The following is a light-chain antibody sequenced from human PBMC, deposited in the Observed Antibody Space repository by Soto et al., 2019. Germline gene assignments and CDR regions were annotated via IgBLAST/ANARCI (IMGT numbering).Light chain of an antibody. J-gene: IGLJ1*01. CDR1: SSDVGGNNF. CDR3: QSYDSSLTYV. CDR2: DVS. Sequence: QSVLTQPRSVSGSPGQSVTISCTGSSSDVGGNNFVSWYQQQPGRAPKLLISDVSQRPSGVPERFSGSKSGTSASLAITGLQAEDEADYSCQSYDSSLTYVFGTGTKVTVL. V-gene: IGLV2-11*01.